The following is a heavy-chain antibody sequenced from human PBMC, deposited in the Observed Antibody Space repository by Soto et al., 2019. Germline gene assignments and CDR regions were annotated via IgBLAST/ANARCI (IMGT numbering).Heavy chain of an antibody. V-gene: IGHV3-23*01. D-gene: IGHD6-13*01. Sequence: VGSLRLSCATSGFSFSNFAMSWVRQAPGTGLEWVSSISGSGDKTYYLDSVKGRFTISRDNSKNTLYLHMNSLGAEDTAVYFCAKDYASTWYWYFDPWGQGTLVTVSS. CDR3: AKDYASTWYWYFDP. J-gene: IGHJ5*02. CDR2: ISGSGDKT. CDR1: GFSFSNFA.